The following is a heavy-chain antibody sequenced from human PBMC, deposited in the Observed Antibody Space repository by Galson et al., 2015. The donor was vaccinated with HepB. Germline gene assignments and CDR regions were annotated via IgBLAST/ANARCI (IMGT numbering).Heavy chain of an antibody. CDR2: IYYSGST. CDR3: ARAHDSSDPSGYYSGMDV. Sequence: TLSLTCTVSGGSISSGGYYWSWIRQHPGKGLEWIGYIYYSGSTYYNPSLKSRVTISVDTSKNQFSLKLSSVTAADTAVYYCARAHDSSDPSGYYSGMDVWGQGTPVTVSS. CDR1: GGSISSGGYY. J-gene: IGHJ6*02. D-gene: IGHD3-22*01. V-gene: IGHV4-31*03.